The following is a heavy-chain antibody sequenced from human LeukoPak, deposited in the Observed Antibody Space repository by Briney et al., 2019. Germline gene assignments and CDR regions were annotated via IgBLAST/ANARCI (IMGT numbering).Heavy chain of an antibody. CDR3: ASQHSGSYQRPYDY. CDR1: GGSISSYY. V-gene: IGHV4-59*12. J-gene: IGHJ4*02. CDR2: IYYSGST. Sequence: SETLSLTCTVSGGSISSYYWSWIRQPPGKGLEWIGYIYYSGSTNYNPSLKSRVTISVDTSKNQFSLKLSSVTAADTAVYYCASQHSGSYQRPYDYWGQGTLVTVSS. D-gene: IGHD1-26*01.